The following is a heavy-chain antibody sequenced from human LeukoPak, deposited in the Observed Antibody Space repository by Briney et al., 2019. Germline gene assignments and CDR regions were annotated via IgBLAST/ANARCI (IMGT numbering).Heavy chain of an antibody. CDR3: ARDHSRKEGVTTYWWFDP. D-gene: IGHD3-10*01. J-gene: IGHJ5*02. V-gene: IGHV1-46*01. CDR1: GYIFTSHF. Sequence: ASVKVSCKTSGYIFTSHFMHWVRQAPGQGLEWMGVICVDGDTTWNAQKFKGRLTLTRDTSTSTFFMEMSSLRSEDTAVYYCARDHSRKEGVTTYWWFDPWGQGTLVTVSS. CDR2: ICVDGDTT.